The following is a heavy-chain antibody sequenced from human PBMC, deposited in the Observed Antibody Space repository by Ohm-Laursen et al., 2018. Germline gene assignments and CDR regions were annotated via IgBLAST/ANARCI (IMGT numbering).Heavy chain of an antibody. Sequence: ESLRISCKGSGYSFTSYWIGWVRQMPGKGLEWIGIIHPGDSDTRYSPSFQGQVTISADKSISTAYLQWSSLKASDTAMYYCARRQPPSFEGYYYGMDVWGQGTTVTVSS. V-gene: IGHV5-51*01. D-gene: IGHD3-9*01. J-gene: IGHJ6*02. CDR2: IHPGDSDT. CDR3: ARRQPPSFEGYYYGMDV. CDR1: GYSFTSYW.